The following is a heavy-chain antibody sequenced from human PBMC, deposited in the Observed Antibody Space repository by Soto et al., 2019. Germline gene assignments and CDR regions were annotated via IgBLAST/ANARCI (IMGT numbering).Heavy chain of an antibody. J-gene: IGHJ6*02. CDR1: GFTFSSYA. CDR3: ARDKVVTMVRGAPPYYYYGMDV. CDR2: ISYDGSNK. D-gene: IGHD3-10*01. Sequence: QVPLVESGGGVVQPGRSLRLSCAASGFTFSSYAMHWVRQAPGKGLEWVAVISYDGSNKYYADSVKGRFTISRDNSKNXXYXQXXSLRAEDTAVYYCARDKVVTMVRGAPPYYYYGMDVWGQGTTVTVSS. V-gene: IGHV3-30-3*01.